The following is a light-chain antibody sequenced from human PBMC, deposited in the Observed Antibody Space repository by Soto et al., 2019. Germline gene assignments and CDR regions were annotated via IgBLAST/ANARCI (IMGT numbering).Light chain of an antibody. J-gene: IGLJ2*01. V-gene: IGLV1-51*01. CDR1: SFNIGNNY. CDR3: GTWDSRLSAVV. CDR2: DSN. Sequence: QSVLTQPPSVSAAPGQKVTISCSGSSFNIGNNYVSWYQQLPGTAPKLLIYDSNKRPSGIPDRFSGSKSGTSATLGITGLQTGDEADYYCGTWDSRLSAVVFGGGTKLTVL.